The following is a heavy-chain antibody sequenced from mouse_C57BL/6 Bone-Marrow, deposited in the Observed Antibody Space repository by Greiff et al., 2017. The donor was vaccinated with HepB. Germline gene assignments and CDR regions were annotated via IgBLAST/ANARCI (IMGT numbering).Heavy chain of an antibody. D-gene: IGHD1-1*01. V-gene: IGHV2-9-1*01. CDR2: IWTGGGT. CDR1: GFSLTSYA. Sequence: QVQLQQSGPGLVAPSQSLSITCTVSGFSLTSYAISWVRQPPGKGLEWLGVIWTGGGTNYNSALKSRLSISKDNSKSQVFLKMNSLQTDDTARYYCARPRPSSSSHWYFDVWGTGTTVTVSS. J-gene: IGHJ1*03. CDR3: ARPRPSSSSHWYFDV.